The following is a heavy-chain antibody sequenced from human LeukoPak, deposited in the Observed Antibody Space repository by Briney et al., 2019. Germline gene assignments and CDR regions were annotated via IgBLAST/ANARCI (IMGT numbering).Heavy chain of an antibody. D-gene: IGHD2-2*01. CDR2: IIPIFGTA. Sequence: ASVKVSCKASGGTFSSYAISWVRQAPGQGLEWMGGIIPIFGTANYAQKFQGRVTITTDESTSTAYMELSSLRSEDTAVYYCATSRTPKVVAKSRWFDPWGQGTLVTVSS. V-gene: IGHV1-69*05. J-gene: IGHJ5*02. CDR1: GGTFSSYA. CDR3: ATSRTPKVVAKSRWFDP.